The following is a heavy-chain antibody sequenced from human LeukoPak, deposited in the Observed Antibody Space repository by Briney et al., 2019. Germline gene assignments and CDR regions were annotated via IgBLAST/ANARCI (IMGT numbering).Heavy chain of an antibody. V-gene: IGHV4-59*01. D-gene: IGHD2-8*01. CDR1: GGSISSYY. CDR2: IYYSGST. J-gene: IGHJ6*03. Sequence: PSETLSLTCTVSGGSISSYYWSWIRQPLGKGLEWIGYIYYSGSTNYNPSLKSRVTISVDTSKNQFSLKLSSVTAADTAVYYCARDRDCTNGVCYGDYYYMDVWGKGTTVTVSS. CDR3: ARDRDCTNGVCYGDYYYMDV.